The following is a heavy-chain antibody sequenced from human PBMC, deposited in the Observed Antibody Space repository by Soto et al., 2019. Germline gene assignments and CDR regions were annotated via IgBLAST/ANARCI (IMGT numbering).Heavy chain of an antibody. D-gene: IGHD3-16*01. V-gene: IGHV4-59*01. Sequence: SETLSLTCTVSGDSISNYYWSWIRQPPGKGLEWIGYVYYSGSASYNPSLKSRFTISLDTSRNQFSLNLTSVTAADTAVYYCARPHTWGAYDFDIWDQGTMVTVSS. CDR3: ARPHTWGAYDFDI. CDR1: GDSISNYY. CDR2: VYYSGSA. J-gene: IGHJ3*02.